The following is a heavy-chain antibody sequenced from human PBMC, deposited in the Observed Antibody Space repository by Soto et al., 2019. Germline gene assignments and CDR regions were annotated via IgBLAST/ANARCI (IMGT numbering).Heavy chain of an antibody. CDR1: GGSISSYY. Sequence: SETLSLTCTVSGGSISSYYWSWIRQPPGKGLEWIGYIYYSGSTNYNPSLKSRVTISVDTSKNQFSLKLSSVTAADTAVYYCARDSHYGGFDPWGQGTLVTVSS. D-gene: IGHD3-16*01. J-gene: IGHJ5*02. CDR3: ARDSHYGGFDP. CDR2: IYYSGST. V-gene: IGHV4-59*01.